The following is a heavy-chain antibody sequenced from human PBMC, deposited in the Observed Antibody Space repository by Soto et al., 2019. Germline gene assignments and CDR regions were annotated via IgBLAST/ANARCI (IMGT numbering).Heavy chain of an antibody. CDR2: FYFSGST. CDR3: SRIPVDTYMIYWSGP. CDR1: CDYVSSGDYY. D-gene: IGHD3-16*01. J-gene: IGHJ5*02. Sequence: PSETLSLTCSFTCDYVSSGDYYWSWIRQPPGKGLEWLGDFYFSGSTNYMPSLQSRLSMSVDKAESQFCVKLNSGNGADTAVYYCSRIPVDTYMIYWSGPWGQGTQVTV. V-gene: IGHV4-61*08.